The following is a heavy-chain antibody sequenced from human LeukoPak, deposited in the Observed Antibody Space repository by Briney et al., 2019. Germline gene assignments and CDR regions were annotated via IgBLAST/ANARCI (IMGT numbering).Heavy chain of an antibody. CDR2: FWGSGGST. CDR1: GFTFSSYD. V-gene: IGHV3-23*01. D-gene: IGHD3-22*01. Sequence: GGPLRLSCAASGFTFSSYDMSWARDAPGRGLEWVSAFWGSGGSTYYADSVKGRFTISRDNSKNTLYLQMNRLRAEDTAVYYCAKDYYDSSGYWINWFDPWGQGTLVTVSS. J-gene: IGHJ5*02. CDR3: AKDYYDSSGYWINWFDP.